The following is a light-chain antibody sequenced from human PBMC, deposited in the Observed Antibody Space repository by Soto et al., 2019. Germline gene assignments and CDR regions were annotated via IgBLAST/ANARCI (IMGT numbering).Light chain of an antibody. Sequence: EIVLTQSPATLSLSPGERATLSCRASQTINNYLAWYQQKPGQAPRLVIYTSSYRAAGIPARFSGSGSGTDFTLTISSLEPEDFAVYYCHQRSDWPLTFGGGTKVEIK. CDR3: HQRSDWPLT. CDR1: QTINNY. CDR2: TSS. J-gene: IGKJ4*01. V-gene: IGKV3-11*01.